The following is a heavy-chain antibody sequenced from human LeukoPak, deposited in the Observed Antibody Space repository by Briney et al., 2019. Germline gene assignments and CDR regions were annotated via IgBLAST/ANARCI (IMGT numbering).Heavy chain of an antibody. CDR1: GSIFTSYW. CDR2: TYPGDSDT. CDR3: ARRGYDSGSYYADY. D-gene: IGHD1-26*01. V-gene: IGHV5-51*01. J-gene: IGHJ4*02. Sequence: PGGSLQISGKCSGSIFTSYWIGGVRQLPGKGLEWMGITYPGDSDTRYSPSFQGQVTISADKSISTAYLQWSSLKASDTAMYYCARRGYDSGSYYADYWGQGTLVTVSS.